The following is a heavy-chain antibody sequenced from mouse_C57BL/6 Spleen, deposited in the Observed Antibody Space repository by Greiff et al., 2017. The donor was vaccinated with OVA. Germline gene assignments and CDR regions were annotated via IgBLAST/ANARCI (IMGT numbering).Heavy chain of an antibody. CDR1: GYSFTGYY. D-gene: IGHD2-5*01. Sequence: VQLKQSGPELVKPGASVKISCKASGYSFTGYYMNWVKQSPEKSLEWIGEINPSTGGTTYNQKFKAKATLTVDKSSSTAYMQLKSLTSEDSAVYYCARGESNYDWFAYWGQGTLVTVSA. J-gene: IGHJ3*01. CDR3: ARGESNYDWFAY. CDR2: INPSTGGT. V-gene: IGHV1-42*01.